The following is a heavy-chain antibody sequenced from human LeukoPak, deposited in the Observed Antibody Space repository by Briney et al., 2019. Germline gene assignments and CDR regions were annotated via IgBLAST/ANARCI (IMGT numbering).Heavy chain of an antibody. Sequence: GRPLRLSCAASGFTFDDYAMHWVRQAPGKGLEWVSLISWDGGSTYYADSVKGRFTISRDNSKNSLYLQMNSLRTEDTALYYCAKGVDTAMVPLDYWGQGTLVTVSS. D-gene: IGHD5-18*01. CDR1: GFTFDDYA. J-gene: IGHJ4*02. CDR3: AKGVDTAMVPLDY. V-gene: IGHV3-43*01. CDR2: ISWDGGST.